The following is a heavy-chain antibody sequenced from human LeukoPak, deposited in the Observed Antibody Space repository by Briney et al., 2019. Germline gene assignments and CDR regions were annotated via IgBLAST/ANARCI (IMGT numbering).Heavy chain of an antibody. CDR1: GGSISSYY. CDR2: IYYSENT. CDR3: ARSHKAMAGEGLFDY. Sequence: SETLSLTCTVSGGSISSYYWSWIRQPPGKGLEWIGYIYYSENTNYNPSLKSRVTISVDTSKSLFSLKLFSVTAADTAVYYCARSHKAMAGEGLFDYWGQGTLVTVSS. J-gene: IGHJ4*02. V-gene: IGHV4-59*01. D-gene: IGHD5-18*01.